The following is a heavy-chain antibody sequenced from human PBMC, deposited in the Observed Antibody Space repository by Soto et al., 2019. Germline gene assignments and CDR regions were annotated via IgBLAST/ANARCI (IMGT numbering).Heavy chain of an antibody. Sequence: GASVKVSCKASGGTFSSYAISWVRQAPGQGPEWMGGIIPIFGTANYAQKFQGRVTITADESTSTAYMELSSLRSEDTAVYYCARRSPGITIFGVVPKGLFYYYYGMDVWGQGTTVTVSS. V-gene: IGHV1-69*13. CDR3: ARRSPGITIFGVVPKGLFYYYYGMDV. J-gene: IGHJ6*02. D-gene: IGHD3-3*01. CDR2: IIPIFGTA. CDR1: GGTFSSYA.